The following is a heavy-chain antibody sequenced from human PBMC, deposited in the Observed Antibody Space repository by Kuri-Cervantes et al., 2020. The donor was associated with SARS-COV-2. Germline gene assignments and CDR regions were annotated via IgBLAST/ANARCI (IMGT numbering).Heavy chain of an antibody. Sequence: SVKVSCKASGGTFSSYAISWVRQAPGQGLEWMGGIIPIFGTANYAQKFQGRVTITADESTSTAYMELSSLRSEDTAVYYCARVHRGDIVVVPAAMFGYGMDVWGRGTTVTVSS. CDR1: GGTFSSYA. CDR3: ARVHRGDIVVVPAAMFGYGMDV. D-gene: IGHD2-2*01. CDR2: IIPIFGTA. V-gene: IGHV1-69*13. J-gene: IGHJ6*02.